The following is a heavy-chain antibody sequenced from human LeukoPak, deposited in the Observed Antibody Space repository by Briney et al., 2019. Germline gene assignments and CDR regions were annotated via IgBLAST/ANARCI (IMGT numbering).Heavy chain of an antibody. CDR1: GFTFTNHA. V-gene: IGHV3-23*01. D-gene: IGHD3/OR15-3a*01. J-gene: IGHJ3*02. Sequence: AGGSLRLSCAASGFTFTNHAVSWVRQAPGKGLEWVSAEGSAVGSYYADSVRGRFTISRDNYENTLSLQKNSLRVEDTAVYYCASRTWTGAGYYAFDIWGQGTMVTVSS. CDR3: ASRTWTGAGYYAFDI. CDR2: EGSAVGS.